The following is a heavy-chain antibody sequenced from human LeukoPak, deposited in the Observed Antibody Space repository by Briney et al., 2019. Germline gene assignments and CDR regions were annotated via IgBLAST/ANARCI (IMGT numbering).Heavy chain of an antibody. CDR3: ARDLTYYYGSGSYPGAYYYYMDV. CDR2: INPNSGGT. V-gene: IGHV1-2*02. J-gene: IGHJ6*03. Sequence: GASVKVSCKASGYTFTGYYMHWVRQAPGQGLEWMGWINPNSGGTNYAQKFQGRVTMTRDTSISTAYMELSRLRSDDTAVYYCARDLTYYYGSGSYPGAYYYYMDVWGKGTTVTISS. D-gene: IGHD3-10*01. CDR1: GYTFTGYY.